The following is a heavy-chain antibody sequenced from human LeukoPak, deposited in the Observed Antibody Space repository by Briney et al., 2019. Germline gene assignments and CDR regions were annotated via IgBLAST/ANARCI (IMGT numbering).Heavy chain of an antibody. V-gene: IGHV3-21*01. Sequence: GRSLRLSCAASGFTFSSYSMNWVRQAPGKGLEWVSSISSSSSYIYYADAVKGRFTISRDNAKNSLYLQMNSLRAEGTAVYYCAIIAAAGKDYWGQGTLVTVSS. CDR2: ISSSSSYI. D-gene: IGHD6-13*01. CDR1: GFTFSSYS. J-gene: IGHJ4*02. CDR3: AIIAAAGKDY.